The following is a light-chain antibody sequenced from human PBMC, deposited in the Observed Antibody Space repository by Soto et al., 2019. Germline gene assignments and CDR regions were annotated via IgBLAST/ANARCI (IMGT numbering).Light chain of an antibody. Sequence: QSALTQPPSVSGAHGKRVTISCTGRSSNIGAGYDVHWYQQLPGTAPKLLIYGNSHRPSGVPDRFSGSKAGTSASLAITGLQAEDEADYYCQSYDSSLSGSVFGGGTKLTVL. V-gene: IGLV1-40*01. CDR3: QSYDSSLSGSV. CDR1: SSNIGAGYD. CDR2: GNS. J-gene: IGLJ3*02.